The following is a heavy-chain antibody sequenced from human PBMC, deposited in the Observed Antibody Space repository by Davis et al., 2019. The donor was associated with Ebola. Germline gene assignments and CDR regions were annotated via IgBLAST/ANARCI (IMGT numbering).Heavy chain of an antibody. CDR1: GFTFSNAW. CDR2: IKSKTDGGTT. CDR3: TTDKADVADYYYYGMDV. Sequence: GESLKISCAASGFTFSNAWMNWVRQAPGKGLEWVGRIKSKTDGGTTDYAAPVKGRFTISRDDSKNTLYLQMNSLKTEDTAVYYCTTDKADVADYYYYGMDVWGQGTTVTVSS. V-gene: IGHV3-15*07. J-gene: IGHJ6*02.